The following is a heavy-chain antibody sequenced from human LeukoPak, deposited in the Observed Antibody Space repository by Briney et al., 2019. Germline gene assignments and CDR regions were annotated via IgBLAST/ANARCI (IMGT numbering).Heavy chain of an antibody. V-gene: IGHV3-33*01. CDR2: IWYDGSDK. CDR3: ARDFYGDFSNFDY. J-gene: IGHJ4*02. Sequence: GRSLRLSCAASGFTFSSYGMHWVRQAPGKGLEWVAGIWYDGSDKYYADSVQGRVTMSRDNSKNTLYLQMNSLRAEDTAVYYCARDFYGDFSNFDYWGQGTLVTVSS. CDR1: GFTFSSYG. D-gene: IGHD4-17*01.